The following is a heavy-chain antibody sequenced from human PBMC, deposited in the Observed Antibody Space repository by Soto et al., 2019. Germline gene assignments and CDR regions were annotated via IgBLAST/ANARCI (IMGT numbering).Heavy chain of an antibody. J-gene: IGHJ4*02. CDR1: GGTFSSYT. V-gene: IGHV1-18*01. CDR3: ARDRGSYALDY. CDR2: ISAYTGNT. D-gene: IGHD1-26*01. Sequence: ASVKVSCKASGGTFSSYTISWVRQAPGQGLEWMGWISAYTGNTNYAQKLQGRVTMTTDTSTSTAYMELRSLRSDDTAVYYCARDRGSYALDYWGQGTLVTVSS.